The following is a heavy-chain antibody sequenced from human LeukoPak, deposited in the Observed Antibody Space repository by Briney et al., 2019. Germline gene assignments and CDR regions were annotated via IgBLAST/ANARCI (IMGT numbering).Heavy chain of an antibody. D-gene: IGHD3-22*01. CDR3: ARSGSDSSGYLGGMCFDN. CDR2: INWNGGST. V-gene: IGHV3-20*04. J-gene: IGHJ4*02. Sequence: VRPGGSLRLSCAASGFTLDDYGMSWVRQAPGKGLEWVPGINWNGGSTGYADSVKGRFTISRDNAKNSLYLQMNSLRAEDTALYYCARSGSDSSGYLGGMCFDNWGQGTLVTVSS. CDR1: GFTLDDYG.